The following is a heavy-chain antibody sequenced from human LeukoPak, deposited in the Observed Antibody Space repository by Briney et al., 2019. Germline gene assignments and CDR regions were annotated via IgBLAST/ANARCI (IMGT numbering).Heavy chain of an antibody. V-gene: IGHV3-23*01. D-gene: IGHD4-11*01. CDR3: ALTVTPQGFDY. Sequence: SGGSLRLSCAASGFTFSSYAMSWVRQAPGKGLEWVSAISGSGGSTYYADSAKGRFTISRDNSKNTLYLQMNSLRAEDTAVYYCALTVTPQGFDYWGQGTLVTVSS. CDR1: GFTFSSYA. J-gene: IGHJ4*02. CDR2: ISGSGGST.